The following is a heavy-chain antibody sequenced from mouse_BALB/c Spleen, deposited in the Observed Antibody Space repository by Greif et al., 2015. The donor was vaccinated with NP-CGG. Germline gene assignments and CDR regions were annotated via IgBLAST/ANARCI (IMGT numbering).Heavy chain of an antibody. CDR3: ARENYPLYYAMDD. Sequence: EVQLQQSGPELVKPGATVKMSCKASGYTFTSYVMHWVKQKPGQGLEWIGYINPYNDGTKYNEKFKGKATLTSDKSSSTAYMELSSLTSEDSAVYYCARENYPLYYAMDDWGQGTSVTVSS. D-gene: IGHD2-1*01. J-gene: IGHJ4*01. CDR2: INPYNDGT. CDR1: GYTFTSYV. V-gene: IGHV1-14*01.